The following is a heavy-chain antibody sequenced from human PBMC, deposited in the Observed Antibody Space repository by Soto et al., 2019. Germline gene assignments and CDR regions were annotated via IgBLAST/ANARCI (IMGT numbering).Heavy chain of an antibody. D-gene: IGHD2-15*01. J-gene: IGHJ5*02. CDR3: AREFCSGGNCYTYYFDT. CDR2: INTDGSNT. V-gene: IGHV3-74*01. Sequence: LRLSCAASGLTSNRYWMHWVRHAPGKGLVWVSHINTDGSNTNYADSVKGRFTISRDNAKSTLFLQMNSLRDEDTAVYYCAREFCSGGNCYTYYFDTWGQGIPVTVSS. CDR1: GLTSNRYW.